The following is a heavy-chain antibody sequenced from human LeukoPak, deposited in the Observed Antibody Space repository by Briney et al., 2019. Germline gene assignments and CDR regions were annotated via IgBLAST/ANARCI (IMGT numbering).Heavy chain of an antibody. CDR2: ISYDGSNK. CDR3: ARDGPGYCSSTSCYTDY. V-gene: IGHV3-30-3*01. Sequence: GRSLRLSCAASGFTFSSYAMHWVRQAPGKGLEWVAVISYDGSNKYYADSVKGRFTISRDNSKNTLYLQMNSLRAEDTAVYYCARDGPGYCSSTSCYTDYWGQGTLVTVSS. J-gene: IGHJ4*02. D-gene: IGHD2-2*02. CDR1: GFTFSSYA.